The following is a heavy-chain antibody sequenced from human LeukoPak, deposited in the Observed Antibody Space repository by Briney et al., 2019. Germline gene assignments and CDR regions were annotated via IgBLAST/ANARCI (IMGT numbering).Heavy chain of an antibody. D-gene: IGHD6-6*01. CDR1: GGTFSSYA. J-gene: IGHJ4*02. V-gene: IGHV1-69*13. Sequence: EASVKVSCKASGGTFSSYAISWVRQAPGQGLEWMGGIIPIFGTANYAQKFQGRVTITADESTSTAYMELSGLRSEDTAVYYCARVGEAGSSSDYFDYWGQGTLATVSS. CDR2: IIPIFGTA. CDR3: ARVGEAGSSSDYFDY.